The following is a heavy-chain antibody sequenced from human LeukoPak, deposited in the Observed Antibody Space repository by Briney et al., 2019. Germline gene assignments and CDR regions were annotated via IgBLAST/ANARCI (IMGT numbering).Heavy chain of an antibody. CDR1: GYTFTSHG. Sequence: GASVKVSCKPSGYTFTSHGITWVRQAPGKGLEWVGWISAYNGNTKYAQKFQGRVTMTTDASTSTVYMELRSLRSDDTAVYYCARDGGYSYGYYYYYYMDVWGKGTTVTVSS. V-gene: IGHV1-18*01. CDR2: ISAYNGNT. CDR3: ARDGGYSYGYYYYYYMDV. J-gene: IGHJ6*03. D-gene: IGHD5-18*01.